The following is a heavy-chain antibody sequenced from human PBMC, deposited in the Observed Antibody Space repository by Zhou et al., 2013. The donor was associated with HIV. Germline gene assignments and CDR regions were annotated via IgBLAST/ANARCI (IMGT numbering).Heavy chain of an antibody. Sequence: VQLVESGGGSVKPGGSLRLSCAASGFTFNDYDMTWVRQAPSKGLEWVSTVISSSSATFYADSVRGRFNISRDNGENSLFLHMNDLTAADTAVYFCARVGELFFDTWGQGTLVTVAS. J-gene: IGHJ4*02. CDR1: GFTFNDYD. CDR2: VISSSSAT. D-gene: IGHD3-10*01. V-gene: IGHV3-11*04. CDR3: ARVGELFFDT.